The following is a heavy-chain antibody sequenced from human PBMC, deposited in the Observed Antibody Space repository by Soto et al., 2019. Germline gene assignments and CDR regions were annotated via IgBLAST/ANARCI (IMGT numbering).Heavy chain of an antibody. J-gene: IGHJ6*02. Sequence: ASVKVSCKASGYTFTGYYMHWVRQAPGQGLEWMGIINPSGGSTSYAQKFQGRVTMTRDTSTSTVYMELSSLRSEDTAVYYCARDHSSSFYYYYYYGMDVWGQGTTVTVSS. D-gene: IGHD6-6*01. CDR1: GYTFTGYY. CDR2: INPSGGST. CDR3: ARDHSSSFYYYYYYGMDV. V-gene: IGHV1-46*01.